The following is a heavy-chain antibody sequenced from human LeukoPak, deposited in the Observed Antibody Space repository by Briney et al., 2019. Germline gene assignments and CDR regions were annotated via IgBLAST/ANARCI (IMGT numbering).Heavy chain of an antibody. J-gene: IGHJ4*02. Sequence: PSETLSLTCTVSGGSISSSSYYWGWIRQPPGKGLEWIGSIYYSGSTYYNPSLKSRVTISVDTSKNQFSLKLSSVTAADTAVYYCARHGDYGDYRYYFDYWGQGTLVTVSS. CDR2: IYYSGST. V-gene: IGHV4-39*01. CDR1: GGSISSSSYY. CDR3: ARHGDYGDYRYYFDY. D-gene: IGHD4-17*01.